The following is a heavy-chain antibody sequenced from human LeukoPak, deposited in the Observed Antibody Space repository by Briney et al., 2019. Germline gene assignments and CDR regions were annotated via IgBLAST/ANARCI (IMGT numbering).Heavy chain of an antibody. D-gene: IGHD6-19*01. Sequence: PGVSLRLSCAASGFTFSDCYTSWIRQAPGKGLEWVSYISSSGSTIYYADSVKGRFAISRDNAKNSLYLQMNSLRAEDTAVYYCARTYSSGWYSLDAFDIWGQGTMVTVSS. CDR1: GFTFSDCY. CDR3: ARTYSSGWYSLDAFDI. J-gene: IGHJ3*02. V-gene: IGHV3-11*01. CDR2: ISSSGSTI.